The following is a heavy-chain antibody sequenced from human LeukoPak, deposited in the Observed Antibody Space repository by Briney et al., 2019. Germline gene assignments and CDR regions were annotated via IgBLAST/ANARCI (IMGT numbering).Heavy chain of an antibody. CDR2: ISYDGSNK. D-gene: IGHD3-10*01. Sequence: GRSLRLSCAASGFTFSSYGMHWVRQAPGKGLEWVAVISYDGSNKYYADSVKGRFTISRVNSKNTLYLQMNSLRAEDTAVYYCAKVGAIGGDYFDYWGQGTLVTVSS. CDR1: GFTFSSYG. J-gene: IGHJ4*02. CDR3: AKVGAIGGDYFDY. V-gene: IGHV3-30*18.